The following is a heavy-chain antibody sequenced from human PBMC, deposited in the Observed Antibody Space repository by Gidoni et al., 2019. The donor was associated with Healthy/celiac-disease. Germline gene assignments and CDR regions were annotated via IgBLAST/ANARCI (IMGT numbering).Heavy chain of an antibody. J-gene: IGHJ3*02. CDR3: ARLKTTTGAFDI. D-gene: IGHD4-17*01. V-gene: IGHV3-48*03. Sequence: EVQLVESGGGLVQPGGSLRLSCAASGFPFSSYEMNWVRQAPGKGLEWVSYISSSGSTIYYADSVKGRFTISRDNAKNSLYLQMNSLRAEDTAVYYCARLKTTTGAFDIWGQGTMVTVSS. CDR2: ISSSGSTI. CDR1: GFPFSSYE.